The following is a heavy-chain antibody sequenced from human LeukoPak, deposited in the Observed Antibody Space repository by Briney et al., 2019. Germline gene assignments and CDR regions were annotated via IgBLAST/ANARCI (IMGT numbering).Heavy chain of an antibody. CDR2: ISYDGSNK. D-gene: IGHD6-13*01. CDR1: GFTFSSYA. CDR3: ARGRAAAV. Sequence: PGGSLRLSCAASGFTFSSYAMHWVRQAPGKGLERVAVISYDGSNKYYADSVKGRFTISRDNSKNTLYLQMNSLRAEDTAVYYCARGRAAAVWGQGTLVTVSS. J-gene: IGHJ4*02. V-gene: IGHV3-30-3*01.